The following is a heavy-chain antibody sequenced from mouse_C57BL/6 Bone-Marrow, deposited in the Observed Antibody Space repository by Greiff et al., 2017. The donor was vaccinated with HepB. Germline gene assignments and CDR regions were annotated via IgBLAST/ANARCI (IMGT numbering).Heavy chain of an antibody. V-gene: IGHV1-4*01. D-gene: IGHD2-1*01. Sequence: LVESGAELARPGASVKMSCKASGYTFTSYTMHWVKQRPGQGLEWIGYINPSSGYTKYNQKFKDKATLTADKSSSTAYMQLSSLTSEDSAVYYCARADGNYGDFDVWGTGTTVTVSS. CDR3: ARADGNYGDFDV. J-gene: IGHJ1*03. CDR1: GYTFTSYT. CDR2: INPSSGYT.